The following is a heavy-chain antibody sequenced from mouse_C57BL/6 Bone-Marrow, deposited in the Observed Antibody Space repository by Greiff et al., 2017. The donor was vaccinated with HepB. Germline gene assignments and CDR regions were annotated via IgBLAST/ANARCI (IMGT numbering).Heavy chain of an antibody. V-gene: IGHV5-6*01. D-gene: IGHD1-2*01. Sequence: EVNVVESGGDLVKPGGSLKLSCAASGFTFSSYGMSWVRQTPDKGLEWVATISSGGSYTYYPDSVKGRFTISRDNAKNTLYMQMSSLKSEDTAMYYCARQTTAVRYYAMDYWGQGTSVTVSS. CDR3: ARQTTAVRYYAMDY. J-gene: IGHJ4*01. CDR2: ISSGGSYT. CDR1: GFTFSSYG.